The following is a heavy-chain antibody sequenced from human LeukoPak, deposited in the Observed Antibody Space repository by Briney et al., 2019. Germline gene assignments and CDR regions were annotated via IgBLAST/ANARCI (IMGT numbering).Heavy chain of an antibody. Sequence: GASVKVSCKASGYIFTSYGISWVRQAPGQGLEGMGWISAYNCNTNYAQKLQGRVTMTTDTSTSTAYMELRSLRSDDTAVYYCARDYVVISGDAFDIWGQGTMVTVSS. CDR3: ARDYVVISGDAFDI. CDR1: GYIFTSYG. CDR2: ISAYNCNT. V-gene: IGHV1-18*01. J-gene: IGHJ3*02. D-gene: IGHD3-22*01.